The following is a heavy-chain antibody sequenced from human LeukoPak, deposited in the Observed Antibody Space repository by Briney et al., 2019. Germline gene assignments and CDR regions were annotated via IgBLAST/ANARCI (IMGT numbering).Heavy chain of an antibody. CDR1: GGSISSSSYY. V-gene: IGHV4-39*01. CDR3: ATYCSGDSCYRNWFNP. J-gene: IGHJ5*02. Sequence: SETLSLTCTVSGGSISSSSYYWGWIRQPPGKGLEWIGSIYYSGSTYYNPSLKSRVTISVDTSKNQFSLKLSSVTAADTAMYYCATYCSGDSCYRNWFNPWGQGTLVTVSS. CDR2: IYYSGST. D-gene: IGHD2-15*01.